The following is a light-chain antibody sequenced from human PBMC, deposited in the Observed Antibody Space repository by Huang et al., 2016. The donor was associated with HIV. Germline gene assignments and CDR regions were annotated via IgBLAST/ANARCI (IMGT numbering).Light chain of an antibody. CDR2: GAS. Sequence: EIVMTQSPATLSVSPGERATLSCRASQSVSSDLAWYQQKPGQPPRLLIFGASNRATGVPARFSGSGSGTEFTLTISSLQSEGFAVYYCQQYNNWPPTFGQGTKVEIK. CDR3: QQYNNWPPT. CDR1: QSVSSD. J-gene: IGKJ1*01. V-gene: IGKV3-15*01.